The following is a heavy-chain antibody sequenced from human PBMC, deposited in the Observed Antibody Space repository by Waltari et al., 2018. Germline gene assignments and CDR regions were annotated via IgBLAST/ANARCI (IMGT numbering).Heavy chain of an antibody. CDR1: GGTFSSYA. Sequence: QVQLVQSGAEVKKPGSSVKVSCKASGGTFSSYAISWVRQAPGQGLEWMGRLIPSLGIANYAQKFQGRVTITADKSTSTAYMELSRLRSEDTAVYYCARENSAAAGFGYWGQGTLVTVSS. V-gene: IGHV1-69*09. CDR3: ARENSAAAGFGY. D-gene: IGHD6-13*01. J-gene: IGHJ4*02. CDR2: LIPSLGIA.